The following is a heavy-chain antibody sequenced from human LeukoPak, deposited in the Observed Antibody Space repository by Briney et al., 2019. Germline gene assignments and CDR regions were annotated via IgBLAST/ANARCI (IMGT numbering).Heavy chain of an antibody. CDR3: AKELDSSGYEYNFDY. D-gene: IGHD3-22*01. CDR2: ISSSGRST. CDR1: GFTFSNYA. Sequence: PGGSLRLSCAASGFTFSNYAMSRVRQAPGQGLEWVSAISSSGRSTFYADSVRGRFTISRDNSKNTLYLQMNTLRAEDTAVYYCAKELDSSGYEYNFDYWGQGTLVTVSS. V-gene: IGHV3-23*01. J-gene: IGHJ4*02.